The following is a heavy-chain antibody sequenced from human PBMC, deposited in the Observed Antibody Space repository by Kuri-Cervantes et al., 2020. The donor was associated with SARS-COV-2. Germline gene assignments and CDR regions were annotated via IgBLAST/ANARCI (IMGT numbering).Heavy chain of an antibody. J-gene: IGHJ4*02. D-gene: IGHD5-18*01. V-gene: IGHV3-30*18. Sequence: GESLKIPCAASGFSFSTHGMHWVRQAPGKGLEWVAVISHDGDRTHYADSVRGRFTVSRDTSKNTLFLQMNSLRAEDTAVYYCAKVRVARYTYGYGFDYWGQGTLVTVSS. CDR2: ISHDGDRT. CDR3: AKVRVARYTYGYGFDY. CDR1: GFSFSTHG.